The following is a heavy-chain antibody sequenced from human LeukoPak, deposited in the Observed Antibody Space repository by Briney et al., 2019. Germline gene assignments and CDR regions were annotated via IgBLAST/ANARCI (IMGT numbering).Heavy chain of an antibody. CDR3: ARDPSSREGYSSSWYDY. D-gene: IGHD6-13*01. Sequence: GASVKVSCKASGYTFTSYGISWVRQAPGQGLEWMGWISAYNGNTNYAQKLQGRVTMTTDTSTSTAYMELRSLRSDDTAVYHCARDPSSREGYSSSWYDYWGQGTLVTVSS. CDR1: GYTFTSYG. V-gene: IGHV1-18*01. J-gene: IGHJ4*02. CDR2: ISAYNGNT.